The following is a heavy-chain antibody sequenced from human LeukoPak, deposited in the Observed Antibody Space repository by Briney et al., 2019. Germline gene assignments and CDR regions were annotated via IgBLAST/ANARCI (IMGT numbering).Heavy chain of an antibody. CDR1: GFTFSDYS. Sequence: GGSLRLSCAASGFTFSDYSMSWIRQAPGKGLEWLSYMSSSSRYTNYADSVKGRFTISRDNAKNSLYLQMNGLRAEDTAVYYCARDRTHSGSYSLSYWGQGTLVTASS. J-gene: IGHJ4*02. D-gene: IGHD1-26*01. V-gene: IGHV3-11*05. CDR3: ARDRTHSGSYSLSY. CDR2: MSSSSRYT.